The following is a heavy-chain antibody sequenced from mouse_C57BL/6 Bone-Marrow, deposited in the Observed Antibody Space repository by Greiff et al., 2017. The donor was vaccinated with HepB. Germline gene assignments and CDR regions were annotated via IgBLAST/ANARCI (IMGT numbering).Heavy chain of an antibody. CDR2: ISDGGSYT. D-gene: IGHD2-4*01. CDR3: AREGDYDPFDY. CDR1: GFTFSSYA. J-gene: IGHJ2*01. V-gene: IGHV5-4*01. Sequence: EVMLVESGGGLVKPGGSLKLSCAASGFTFSSYAMSWVRQTPEKRLEWVATISDGGSYTYYPDNVKGRFTISRDNAKNNLYLQMSHLKSEDTAMYYCAREGDYDPFDYWGQGTTLTVSS.